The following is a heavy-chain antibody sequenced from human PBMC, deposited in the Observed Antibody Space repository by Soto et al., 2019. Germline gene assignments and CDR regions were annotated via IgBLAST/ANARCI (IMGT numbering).Heavy chain of an antibody. J-gene: IGHJ4*02. CDR1: GYTFTSYA. D-gene: IGHD3-10*01. V-gene: IGHV1-3*01. Sequence: QVQLVQSGAEVKKPGASVKVSCKASGYTFTSYAMHWVRQAPGQRLEWMGWINAGNGNTKYSQKFPGKVTITRDTSASTGYMEQSSLRSEHTAVYYCARDGLRAGKNAYWGQGNLVTVSS. CDR2: INAGNGNT. CDR3: ARDGLRAGKNAY.